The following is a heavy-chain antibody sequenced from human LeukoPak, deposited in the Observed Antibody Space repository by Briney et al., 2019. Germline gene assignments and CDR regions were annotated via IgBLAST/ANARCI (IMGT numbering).Heavy chain of an antibody. J-gene: IGHJ4*02. CDR1: GYTFTSNY. D-gene: IGHD5-24*01. V-gene: IGHV1-2*02. CDR2: INPNSGGT. Sequence: GASVKVSCKAFGYTFTSNYMHWVRQAPGQGLEWMGWINPNSGGTNYAQKFQGRVTMTRDTSISTAYMELSRLRSDDTAVYYCARLTQEWDGYPHNVGDYWGQGTLVTVSS. CDR3: ARLTQEWDGYPHNVGDY.